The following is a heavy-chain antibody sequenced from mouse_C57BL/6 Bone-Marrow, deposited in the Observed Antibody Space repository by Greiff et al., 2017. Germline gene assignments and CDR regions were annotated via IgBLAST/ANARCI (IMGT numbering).Heavy chain of an antibody. Sequence: QVQLKESGPELVKPGASVKISCKASGYAFSSSWMNWVKQRPGQGLEWIGRIYPGDGDTNYNGKFKGKATLTADKSSSTAYMQLSSLTSEDSAVXFCARPGYYYGFDYWGQGTTLTVSS. J-gene: IGHJ2*01. CDR2: IYPGDGDT. CDR3: ARPGYYYGFDY. CDR1: GYAFSSSW. D-gene: IGHD1-1*01. V-gene: IGHV1-82*01.